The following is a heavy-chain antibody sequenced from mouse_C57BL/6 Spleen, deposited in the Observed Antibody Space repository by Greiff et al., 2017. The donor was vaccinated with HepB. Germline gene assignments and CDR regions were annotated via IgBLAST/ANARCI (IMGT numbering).Heavy chain of an antibody. J-gene: IGHJ1*03. CDR2: INPYNGDT. Sequence: VQLKQSGPELVKPGDSVKISCKASGYSFTGYFMNWVMQSHGKSLEWIGRINPYNGDTFYNQKFKGKASLTVDKSSSTAHMELRSLTSEDSAVYYCARRRYDGYYWYFDVWGTGTTVTVSS. V-gene: IGHV1-20*01. CDR1: GYSFTGYF. D-gene: IGHD2-3*01. CDR3: ARRRYDGYYWYFDV.